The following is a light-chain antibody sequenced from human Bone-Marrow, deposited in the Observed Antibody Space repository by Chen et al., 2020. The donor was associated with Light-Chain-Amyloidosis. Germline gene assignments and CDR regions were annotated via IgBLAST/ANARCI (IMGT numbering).Light chain of an antibody. CDR2: TVS. CDR3: MQGIEFPHT. V-gene: IGKV2-40*01. J-gene: IGKJ2*01. CDR1: QSLLDSDDGNTY. Sequence: DIVMTQTPLSLPVTPGEPASISCRSSQSLLDSDDGNTYLDWYLQKPGQSPQLLIYTVSYRASGVPDRFRGSGSDTDFKLKISSVEAEDVGVYFCMQGIEFPHTFGQGTKLEIK.